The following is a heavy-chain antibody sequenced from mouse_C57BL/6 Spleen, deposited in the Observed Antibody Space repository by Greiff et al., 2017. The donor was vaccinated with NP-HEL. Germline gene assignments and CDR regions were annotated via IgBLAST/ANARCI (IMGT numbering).Heavy chain of an antibody. CDR1: GYTFTSYW. D-gene: IGHD1-1*01. J-gene: IGHJ2*01. CDR2: IHPNSGST. Sequence: VQLQQSGAELVKPGASVKLSCKASGYTFTSYWMHWVKQRPGQGLEWIGMIHPNSGSTNYNEKFKSKATLTVDKSSSTAYMQLSSLTSEDSAVYYCARLITTVAAFDYWGQGTTLTVSS. V-gene: IGHV1-64*01. CDR3: ARLITTVAAFDY.